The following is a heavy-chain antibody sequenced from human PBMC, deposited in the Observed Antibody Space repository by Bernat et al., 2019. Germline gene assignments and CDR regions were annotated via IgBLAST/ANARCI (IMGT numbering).Heavy chain of an antibody. CDR1: GFTFSSYA. D-gene: IGHD2-8*01. V-gene: IGHV3-30*01. Sequence: QVQLVESGGGVVQPGRSLSLSCAASGFTFSSYAMHWVRQAPGKGLEWVAVISYDGSNKYYADSVKGRFTISRDNSKNTLYLQMNSLRAEDTAVYYCARDGNGLDYWGQGTLVTVSS. CDR2: ISYDGSNK. J-gene: IGHJ4*02. CDR3: ARDGNGLDY.